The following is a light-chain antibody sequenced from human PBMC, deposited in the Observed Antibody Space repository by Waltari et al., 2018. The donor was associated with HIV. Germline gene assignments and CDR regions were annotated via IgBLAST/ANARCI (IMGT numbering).Light chain of an antibody. CDR3: SSYAGSNRGV. CDR2: EVS. CDR1: SSDVGGYNY. V-gene: IGLV2-8*01. J-gene: IGLJ2*01. Sequence: QSALTQPPSASGSPGQSVTISCTGTSSDVGGYNYVSWYQQHPGKAPKLMIYEVSKRLSGVPDRFSGSKSGNTAFLTVSGLQAEDESDYYCSSYAGSNRGVFGGGTKLTVL.